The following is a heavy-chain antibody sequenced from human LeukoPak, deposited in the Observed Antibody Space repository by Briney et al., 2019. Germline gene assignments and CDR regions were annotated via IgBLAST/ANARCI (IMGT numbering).Heavy chain of an antibody. CDR1: GGSISSSDW. J-gene: IGHJ5*02. Sequence: SETLSLTCAVSGGSISSSDWWSWVRQPPGKGLEWIGEIYHSGSTNYNPSLKSRVTISVDKSKNQFSLKLSSVTAADTAVYYCAGDSDWGSWFDPWGQGTLVTVSS. D-gene: IGHD7-27*01. CDR2: IYHSGST. V-gene: IGHV4-4*02. CDR3: AGDSDWGSWFDP.